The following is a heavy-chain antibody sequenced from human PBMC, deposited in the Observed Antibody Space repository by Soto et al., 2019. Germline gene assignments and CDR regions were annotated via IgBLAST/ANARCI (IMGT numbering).Heavy chain of an antibody. J-gene: IGHJ4*02. CDR1: GHTLTELS. CDR2: FDPEGGEA. CDR3: AKDHHMTQFDY. Sequence: ASVKVSCKISGHTLTELSIHWVRQAPGKGLEWMGGFDPEGGEAIYAQKWHGRVTVTEDTVTDTAYMELSGLNSDDTAVYYCAKDHHMTQFDYWGQGTLVTVSS. V-gene: IGHV1-24*01.